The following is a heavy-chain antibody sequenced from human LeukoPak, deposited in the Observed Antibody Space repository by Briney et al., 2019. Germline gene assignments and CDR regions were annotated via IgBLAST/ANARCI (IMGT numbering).Heavy chain of an antibody. D-gene: IGHD1-14*01. J-gene: IGHJ3*02. Sequence: GGSLRLSCTASGFTFSGSTVQWVRQAAGKGLEWVGRMRSKANSFVPTYTTSVQGRFTISRDDSNNTAYLQITSLRTEDTALYYCTTDHFNSFDIWGRGTMVTVSS. CDR2: MRSKANSFVP. V-gene: IGHV3-73*01. CDR1: GFTFSGST. CDR3: TTDHFNSFDI.